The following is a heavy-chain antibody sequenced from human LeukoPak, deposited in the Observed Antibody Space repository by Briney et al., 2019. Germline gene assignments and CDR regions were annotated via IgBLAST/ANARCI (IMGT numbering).Heavy chain of an antibody. Sequence: GGSLRLPCAASGFTFSDYYMSWIRQAPGKGLEWVSYISSSGSTIYYADSVKGRFTISRDNAKNSLYLQMNSLRAEDTAVYYCARVLYIAAAGRVYYGMDVWGKGTTVTVSS. CDR3: ARVLYIAAAGRVYYGMDV. V-gene: IGHV3-11*01. CDR2: ISSSGSTI. CDR1: GFTFSDYY. D-gene: IGHD6-13*01. J-gene: IGHJ6*04.